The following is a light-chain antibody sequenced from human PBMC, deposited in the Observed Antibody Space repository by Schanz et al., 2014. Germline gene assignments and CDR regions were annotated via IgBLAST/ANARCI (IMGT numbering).Light chain of an antibody. J-gene: IGKJ1*01. CDR3: QQYNNWSRT. CDR2: GAS. CDR1: QSVRSN. Sequence: EIVMTQSPATLSVSPGERATLSCRASQSVRSNLAWYHQKPGQAPRLLIYGASHRATGIPATFSGSGSGTEFTLTISSLQSEDFAVYYCQQYNNWSRTFGQGTKVEIK. V-gene: IGKV3-15*01.